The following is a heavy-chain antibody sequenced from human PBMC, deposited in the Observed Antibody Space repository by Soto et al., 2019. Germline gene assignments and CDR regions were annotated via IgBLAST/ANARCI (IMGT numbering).Heavy chain of an antibody. CDR3: ARLLSGYDQLDY. CDR1: GVSINSSSYY. CDR2: IYYSGST. Sequence: SDTLSLTCTVSGVSINSSSYYWGWIRQPPGKGLEWIGSIYYSGSTYYNPSLKSRVTISVDTSKNQFSLKLSSVTAADTAVYHCARLLSGYDQLDYWGQGTLVTVSS. J-gene: IGHJ4*02. V-gene: IGHV4-39*01. D-gene: IGHD5-12*01.